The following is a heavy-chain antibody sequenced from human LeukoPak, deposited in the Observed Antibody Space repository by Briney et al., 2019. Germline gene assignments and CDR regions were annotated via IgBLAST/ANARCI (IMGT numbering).Heavy chain of an antibody. J-gene: IGHJ6*03. CDR2: INHRGST. CDR1: GGSFSGYY. CDR3: ARTLLTIFGVVIGYMDV. Sequence: SETLSLTCAVYGGSFSGYYWSWIRQPPGKGLEWIGEINHRGSTNYNPSLKSRVTISVDTSKNQFSLKLSSVTAADTAVYYCARTLLTIFGVVIGYMDVWGKGTTVTVSS. D-gene: IGHD3-3*01. V-gene: IGHV4-34*01.